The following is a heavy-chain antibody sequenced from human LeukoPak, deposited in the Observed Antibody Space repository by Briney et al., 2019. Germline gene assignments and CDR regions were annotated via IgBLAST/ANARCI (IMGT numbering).Heavy chain of an antibody. CDR1: GFTLSRYG. CDR3: VKGYCSSISCSLIDY. J-gene: IGHJ4*02. Sequence: GGSLRLSCSASGFTLSRYGMHWVRQAPGKGLEYVSGISSNGGSTNYADSVKGRFTISRDNSKNTLHLQMSSLRAEDAAVYYCVKGYCSSISCSLIDYGGQGTLVTVSS. D-gene: IGHD2-2*01. V-gene: IGHV3-64D*06. CDR2: ISSNGGST.